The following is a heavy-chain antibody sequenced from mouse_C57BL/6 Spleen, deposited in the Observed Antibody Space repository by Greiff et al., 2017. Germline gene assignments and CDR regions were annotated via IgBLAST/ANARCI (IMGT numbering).Heavy chain of an antibody. V-gene: IGHV5-6*01. CDR2: ISSGGSYT. CDR1: GFTFSSYG. J-gene: IGHJ4*01. CDR3: ARQGNYYAMDY. Sequence: EVKLVESGGDLVKPGGSLKLSCAASGFTFSSYGMSWVRQTPDKRLEWVATISSGGSYTYYPDSVKGRFTISRDNAKNTLYLQRSSLKSEDTAMYYCARQGNYYAMDYWGQGTSVTVSS.